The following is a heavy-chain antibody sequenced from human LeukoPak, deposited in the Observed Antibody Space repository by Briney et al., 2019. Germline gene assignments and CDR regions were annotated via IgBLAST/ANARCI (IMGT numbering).Heavy chain of an antibody. J-gene: IGHJ4*02. CDR3: ARLGDGDNLGYFDY. CDR1: GDSISGNY. CDR2: IYCSGST. D-gene: IGHD5-24*01. V-gene: IGHV4-59*08. Sequence: SESLSLTCTVSGDSISGNYWTWIRQPPGKGLEWVGYIYCSGSTPYNSSLKSRVTILLDKNKNQFSLKLSSVTAADTAVYYCARLGDGDNLGYFDYWGQGTLVT.